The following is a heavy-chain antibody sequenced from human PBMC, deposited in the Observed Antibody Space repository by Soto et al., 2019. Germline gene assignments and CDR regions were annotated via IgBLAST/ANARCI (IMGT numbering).Heavy chain of an antibody. J-gene: IGHJ4*02. CDR2: INPSGGST. D-gene: IGHD3-22*01. Sequence: ASVEVSCKASGYAFTSYYMHWVRQAPGQGLEWMGIINPSGGSTSYAQKFQGRVTMTRDTSTSTVYMELSSLRSEDTAVYYCARDLGYYYDSSGYSPRLDYWGQGTLVTV. CDR1: GYAFTSYY. V-gene: IGHV1-46*01. CDR3: ARDLGYYYDSSGYSPRLDY.